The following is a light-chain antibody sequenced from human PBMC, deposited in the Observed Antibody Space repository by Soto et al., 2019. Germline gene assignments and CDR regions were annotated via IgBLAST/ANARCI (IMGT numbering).Light chain of an antibody. Sequence: QTVVTQEPSFSVSPGGTGTLTCGLTSGSVSTTYYPSWYQQTPGQAPRTLIYSTNIRSSGVPDRFSGSILGNKAALTITGAQADDESDYHCMLYMGGGLVVFGGGTKRTLL. V-gene: IGLV8-61*01. CDR3: MLYMGGGLVV. J-gene: IGLJ2*01. CDR1: SGSVSTTYY. CDR2: STN.